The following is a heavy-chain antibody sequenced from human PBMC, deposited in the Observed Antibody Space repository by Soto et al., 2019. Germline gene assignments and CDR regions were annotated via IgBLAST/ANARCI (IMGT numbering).Heavy chain of an antibody. Sequence: QVQLVESGGDVVQPGRSLRLSWTTSGFAFSRRGMHWVRQAPGKGLEWVAVISYNGDTTYYAESVKGRFTISRDNSKNTLYLQMNSLRAEDMAVYYCARDQIPGPPDYCDYWGQGTLVTVSS. J-gene: IGHJ4*02. CDR2: ISYNGDTT. CDR1: GFAFSRRG. V-gene: IGHV3-30-3*01. CDR3: ARDQIPGPPDYCDY.